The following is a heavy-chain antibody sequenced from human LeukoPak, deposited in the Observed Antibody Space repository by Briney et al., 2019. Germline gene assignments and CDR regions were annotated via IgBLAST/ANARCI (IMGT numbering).Heavy chain of an antibody. Sequence: GGSLRLSCAASGFTFDDYAMHWVRQAPGKGLEWVSGISWNSGSIGYADSEKGRFTISRDNAKNSLYLRMNSLRAEDTALYYCAKVTDCTNGVCYLPGAFDIWGQGTMVTVSS. CDR3: AKVTDCTNGVCYLPGAFDI. CDR2: ISWNSGSI. D-gene: IGHD2-8*01. J-gene: IGHJ3*02. V-gene: IGHV3-9*01. CDR1: GFTFDDYA.